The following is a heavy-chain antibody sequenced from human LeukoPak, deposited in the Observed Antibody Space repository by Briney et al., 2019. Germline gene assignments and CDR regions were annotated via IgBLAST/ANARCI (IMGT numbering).Heavy chain of an antibody. D-gene: IGHD3-10*01. J-gene: IGHJ3*02. CDR3: ARGGVLWFGELLYPTGAFDI. CDR1: GYTFTGYY. Sequence: ASVKVSCKASGYTFTGYYMHWVRQAPGQGLEWMGWINPNSGGTNYAQKFQGRVTMTRDTSISTAYMELSRLRSDDTAVYYCARGGVLWFGELLYPTGAFDIWGQGTMVTVSS. CDR2: INPNSGGT. V-gene: IGHV1-2*02.